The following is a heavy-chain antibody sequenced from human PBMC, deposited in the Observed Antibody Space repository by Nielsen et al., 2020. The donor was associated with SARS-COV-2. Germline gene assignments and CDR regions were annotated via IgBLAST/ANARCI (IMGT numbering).Heavy chain of an antibody. Sequence: GESLKISCAASGFTFSSYSMNWVRQAPGKGLEWVSSIDFSSKYIFYADSVRGRFTISRDNTRKSLFLQMNSLRAEDTALYYCPRGGRGHGFFDSWGQGTLVTVSS. CDR3: PRGGRGHGFFDS. D-gene: IGHD3-10*01. CDR1: GFTFSSYS. CDR2: IDFSSKYI. J-gene: IGHJ4*02. V-gene: IGHV3-21*01.